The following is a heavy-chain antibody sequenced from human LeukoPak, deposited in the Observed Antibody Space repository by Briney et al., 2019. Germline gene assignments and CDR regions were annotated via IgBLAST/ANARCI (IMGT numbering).Heavy chain of an antibody. CDR3: TTEEITMVRGGSFDI. CDR1: GFTFSNAW. V-gene: IGHV3-15*01. D-gene: IGHD3-10*01. CDR2: IKSKTDGGTT. J-gene: IGHJ3*02. Sequence: PGGSLRLSCAASGFTFSNAWMSWVRQAPGKGLEWVGRIKSKTDGGTTGYAAPVKGRFTISRDDSKNTLYLQMNSLKTEDTAVYYCTTEEITMVRGGSFDIWGQGTMVTVSS.